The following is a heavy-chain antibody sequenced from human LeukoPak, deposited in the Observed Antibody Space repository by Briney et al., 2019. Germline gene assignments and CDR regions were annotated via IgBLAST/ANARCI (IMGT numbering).Heavy chain of an antibody. CDR1: GGSISSYY. Sequence: SETLSLTCTVSGGSISSYYWSWIRQPPGKGLEWIGYIYYSGSTNYNPSLKSRVTISVDTSKNQFSLKLSSVTAADTAVYYCASSGGVVVPAAREYYYYTDVWGKGTTVTVSS. D-gene: IGHD2-2*01. V-gene: IGHV4-59*01. J-gene: IGHJ6*03. CDR2: IYYSGST. CDR3: ASSGGVVVPAAREYYYYTDV.